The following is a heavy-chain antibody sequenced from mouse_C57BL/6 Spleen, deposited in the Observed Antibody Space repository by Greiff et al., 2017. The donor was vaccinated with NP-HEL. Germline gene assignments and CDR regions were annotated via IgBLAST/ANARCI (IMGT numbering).Heavy chain of an antibody. V-gene: IGHV1-19*01. CDR1: GYTFTDYY. CDR3: ARERSQSYFDY. J-gene: IGHJ2*01. CDR2: INPYNGGT. Sequence: VQLQQSGPVLVKPGASVKMSCKASGYTFTDYYMNWVKQSHGKSLEWIGVINPYNGGTSYNQKFKGKATLTVDKSSSTAYMELNSLTSEDSAVYYCARERSQSYFDYWGQGTTLTVSS.